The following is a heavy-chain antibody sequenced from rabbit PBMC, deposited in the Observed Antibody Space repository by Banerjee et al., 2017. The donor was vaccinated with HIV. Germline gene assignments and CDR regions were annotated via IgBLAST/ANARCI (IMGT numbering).Heavy chain of an antibody. CDR2: IDPVFGST. V-gene: IGHV1S7*01. CDR3: ARELGDYYGMDL. CDR1: GFDFNSYY. D-gene: IGHD4-1*01. J-gene: IGHJ6*01. Sequence: EESGGRLVQPGGSLTLSCKASGFDFNSYYISWVRQAPGKGLEWIGYIDPVFGSTYYASWVNGRFTISSHNAQNTLYVQLNSLTAADTATYFCARELGDYYGMDLWGPGTLVTVS.